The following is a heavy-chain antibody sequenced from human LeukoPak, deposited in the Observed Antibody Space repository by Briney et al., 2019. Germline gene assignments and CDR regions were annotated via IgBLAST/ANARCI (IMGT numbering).Heavy chain of an antibody. CDR2: INSDGSST. CDR1: GFTFSSYR. Sequence: PGGSLRLPCAASGFTFSSYRMHWVRQAPGKGLVWVSRINSDGSSTSYADSVKGRFTISRDNAKNTLYLQMNSMRAEDTAVYYCARESSVGAHKAFDYWGQGTLVTVSS. J-gene: IGHJ4*02. CDR3: ARESSVGAHKAFDY. V-gene: IGHV3-74*01. D-gene: IGHD1-26*01.